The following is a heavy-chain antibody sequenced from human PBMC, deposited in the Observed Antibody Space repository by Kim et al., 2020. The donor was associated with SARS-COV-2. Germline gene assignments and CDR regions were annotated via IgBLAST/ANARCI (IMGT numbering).Heavy chain of an antibody. CDR1: GFTFSSYA. V-gene: IGHV3-23*01. J-gene: IGHJ4*02. Sequence: GGSLRLSCAASGFTFSSYAMSWVRQAPGKGLEWVSAISGSGGSTYYADSVKGRFTISRDNSKNTLYLQMNSLRAEDTAVYYCAKRRGGVTMVRGVPFYFDYWGQGTLVTVSS. D-gene: IGHD3-10*01. CDR3: AKRRGGVTMVRGVPFYFDY. CDR2: ISGSGGST.